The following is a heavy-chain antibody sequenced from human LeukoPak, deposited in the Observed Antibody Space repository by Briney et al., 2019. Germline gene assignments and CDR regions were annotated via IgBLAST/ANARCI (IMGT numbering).Heavy chain of an antibody. CDR3: ASLLVRPRDWFDP. V-gene: IGHV3-48*03. D-gene: IGHD3-10*01. CDR1: GFTFSSYE. CDR2: ISSSGSTI. Sequence: GGSLRLSCAASGFTFSSYEMNWVRQAPGKGLEWVSYISSSGSTIYHADSVKGRFTISRDNAKNSLYLQMNSPRAEDTAIYYCASLLVRPRDWFDPWGQGTLVTVSS. J-gene: IGHJ5*02.